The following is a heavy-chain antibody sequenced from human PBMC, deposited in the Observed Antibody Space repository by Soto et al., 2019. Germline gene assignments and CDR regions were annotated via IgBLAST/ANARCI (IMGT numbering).Heavy chain of an antibody. CDR2: MNPNSGNT. V-gene: IGHV1-8*01. Sequence: GASVKVSCKASGYTFTSNDINWVRQATGQGLEWMGWMNPNSGNTGYAQKFQGRVTMTRNTAISTAYMELSSLRAEDTAVYYCVKAFTTQPGRGKFDYWGQGTLVTVSS. CDR1: GYTFTSND. CDR3: VKAFTTQPGRGKFDY. D-gene: IGHD2-15*01. J-gene: IGHJ4*02.